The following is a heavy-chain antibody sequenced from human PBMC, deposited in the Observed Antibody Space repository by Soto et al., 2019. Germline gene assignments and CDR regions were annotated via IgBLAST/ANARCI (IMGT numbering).Heavy chain of an antibody. CDR1: GGSISSGGYY. V-gene: IGHV4-30-4*01. Sequence: SQTLSLTCTVSGGSISSGGYYWSLIRQHPGTGLEWIGHISYSGSTYYNPSLKSRVTISVDTSKNQFSLKLSSVTAADTAVYYCARHGMDYYDSSGYYYSPYYFDYWGQGTLVTVSS. CDR3: ARHGMDYYDSSGYYYSPYYFDY. D-gene: IGHD3-22*01. J-gene: IGHJ4*02. CDR2: ISYSGST.